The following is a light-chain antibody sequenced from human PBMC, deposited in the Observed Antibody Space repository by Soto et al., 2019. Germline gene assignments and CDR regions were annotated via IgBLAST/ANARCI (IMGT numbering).Light chain of an antibody. Sequence: DSPMTQSPSTLSASVGDRVTITCRASQSISSWLSWYQQKPGNAPKLLIYDASSLESGVPSRFSGSGSGTEFTLTISSLQPDDFATYYCQQYNSYSPWTFGQGTKVDIK. CDR3: QQYNSYSPWT. CDR2: DAS. V-gene: IGKV1-5*01. CDR1: QSISSW. J-gene: IGKJ1*01.